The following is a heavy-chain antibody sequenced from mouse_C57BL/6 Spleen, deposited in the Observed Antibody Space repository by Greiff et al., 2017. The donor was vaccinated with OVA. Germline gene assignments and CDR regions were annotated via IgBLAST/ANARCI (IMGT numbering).Heavy chain of an antibody. J-gene: IGHJ4*01. CDR3: AITGTGAMDY. V-gene: IGHV1-80*01. CDR2: IYPGDGDT. D-gene: IGHD4-1*01. Sequence: VQLQESGAELVKPGASVKISCKASGYAFSSYWMNWVKQRPGKGLEWIGQIYPGDGDTNYNGKFKGKATLTADKSSSTAYMHLSSLTSEDSAVYFCAITGTGAMDYWGQGTSVTVSS. CDR1: GYAFSSYW.